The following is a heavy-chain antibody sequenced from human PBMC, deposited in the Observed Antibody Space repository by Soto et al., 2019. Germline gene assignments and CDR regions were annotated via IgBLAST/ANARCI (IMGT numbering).Heavy chain of an antibody. CDR3: ATDDFPIRGADF. CDR1: GFTFSSYA. J-gene: IGHJ4*02. V-gene: IGHV3-23*01. D-gene: IGHD3-3*01. CDR2: ISGSGGST. Sequence: SGFTFSSYAMSWVRQAPGKGLEWVSGISGSGGSTYYADSVKGRFTISRDDSTNTLYLQMNSLQPDDSAMYYCATDDFPIRGADFWGQGTLVTVPQ.